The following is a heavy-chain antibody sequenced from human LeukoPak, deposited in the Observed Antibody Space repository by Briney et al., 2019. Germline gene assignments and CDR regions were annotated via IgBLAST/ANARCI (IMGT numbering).Heavy chain of an antibody. Sequence: SETLSLTCTVSGGSISSGGYYWSWIRQPPGKGLEWIGYIYYSGSTNYNPSLKSRVTISVDTSKNQFSLKLSSVTAADTAVYYCARAVKYSYGPHTVWGQGTLVTVSS. CDR3: ARAVKYSYGPHTV. D-gene: IGHD5-18*01. CDR1: GGSISSGGYY. V-gene: IGHV4-61*08. CDR2: IYYSGST. J-gene: IGHJ4*02.